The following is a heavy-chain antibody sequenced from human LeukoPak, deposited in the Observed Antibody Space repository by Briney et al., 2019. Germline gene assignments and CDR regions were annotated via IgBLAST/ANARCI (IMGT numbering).Heavy chain of an antibody. J-gene: IGHJ4*02. CDR1: GYTSTGYY. CDR3: ARATLRVVAAAGTVDY. D-gene: IGHD6-13*01. CDR2: INPNSGGT. Sequence: ASVKVSCKASGYTSTGYYMHWVRQAPGQGLEWMGWINPNSGGTNYAQKFQGRVTMTRDTSISTAYMELSRLRSDDTAVYYCARATLRVVAAAGTVDYWGQGTLVTVSS. V-gene: IGHV1-2*02.